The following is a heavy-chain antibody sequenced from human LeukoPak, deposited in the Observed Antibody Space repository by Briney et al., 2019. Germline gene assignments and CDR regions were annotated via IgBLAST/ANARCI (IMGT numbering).Heavy chain of an antibody. Sequence: GGSLRLSCAASGFTFSSFAMTWVRQAPGKGLEWVSSITGTHYTTYNTDSVKGRFTISRDNSKNTLYLQMNSLRADDTAVYYCTKDPNGDYVGAFDPWGQGTLSPSPQ. CDR3: TKDPNGDYVGAFDP. CDR2: ITGTHYTT. D-gene: IGHD4-17*01. V-gene: IGHV3-23*01. J-gene: IGHJ5*02. CDR1: GFTFSSFA.